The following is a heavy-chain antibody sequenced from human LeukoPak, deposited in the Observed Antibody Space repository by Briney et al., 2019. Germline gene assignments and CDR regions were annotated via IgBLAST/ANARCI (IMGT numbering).Heavy chain of an antibody. Sequence: GGSLRLSCAASGFTFSSYAMHWVRQAPGKGLEWVAVISYDGSNKYYADSVKGRFTISRDNSKNTLYLQMNSLRAEDTAVYYCARGRNYGDYPDAFDIWGQGTMVTVSS. CDR3: ARGRNYGDYPDAFDI. V-gene: IGHV3-30-3*01. J-gene: IGHJ3*02. CDR2: ISYDGSNK. D-gene: IGHD4-17*01. CDR1: GFTFSSYA.